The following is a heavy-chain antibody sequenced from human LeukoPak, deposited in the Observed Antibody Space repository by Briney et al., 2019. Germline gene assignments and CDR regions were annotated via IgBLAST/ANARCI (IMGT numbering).Heavy chain of an antibody. Sequence: PGGSLRLSCAASGFTFSSSAMSWVRQAPGKGLEWVSSISGSGSGGSTYYADSVKGRFTISRDNSKNTLYLQMNSLRAEDTAVYYCAKSGYNRFDYWGQGTLSPSPQ. CDR3: AKSGYNRFDY. V-gene: IGHV3-23*01. J-gene: IGHJ4*02. CDR2: ISGSGSGGST. CDR1: GFTFSSSA. D-gene: IGHD5-24*01.